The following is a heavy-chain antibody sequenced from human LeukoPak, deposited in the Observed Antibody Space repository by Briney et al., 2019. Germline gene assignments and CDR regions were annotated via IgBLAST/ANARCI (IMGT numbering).Heavy chain of an antibody. V-gene: IGHV3-33*01. CDR3: ARDGYSYAYFDY. J-gene: IGHJ4*02. CDR2: IWYDGSNK. Sequence: PGGSLRPSCAASGFTFSSYGMHWVRQAPGKGLEWVAVIWYDGSNKYYADSVKGRFTISRDNSKNTLYLQMNSLRAEDTAVYYCARDGYSYAYFDYWGQGTLVTVSS. D-gene: IGHD5-18*01. CDR1: GFTFSSYG.